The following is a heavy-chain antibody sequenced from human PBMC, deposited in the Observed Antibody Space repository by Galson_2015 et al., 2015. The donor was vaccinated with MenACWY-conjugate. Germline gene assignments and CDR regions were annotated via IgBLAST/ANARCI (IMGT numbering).Heavy chain of an antibody. Sequence: SLRLSCAASGFTFSSNWMSWVRQAPGKGLEWVANINQDGSEKYYVDSMKGRFTISRDDAKNSLYLQMNSLRAEDTAVYYCARLPAGSEIRYFYGMDVWGQGTTVTVS. D-gene: IGHD5-24*01. CDR2: INQDGSEK. V-gene: IGHV3-7*03. J-gene: IGHJ6*02. CDR3: ARLPAGSEIRYFYGMDV. CDR1: GFTFSSNW.